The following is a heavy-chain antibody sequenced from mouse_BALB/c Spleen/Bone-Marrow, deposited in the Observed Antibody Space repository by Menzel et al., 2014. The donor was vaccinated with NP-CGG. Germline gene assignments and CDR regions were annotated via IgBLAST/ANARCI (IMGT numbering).Heavy chain of an antibody. V-gene: IGHV7-3*02. CDR1: GFTFTDYY. D-gene: IGHD2-4*01. Sequence: EVHLVESGGGLVQPGGSLRLSCTTSGFTFTDYYMSWVRQPPGKALEWLGFIRKKANGYTTEYSASVKGRFTISRDNSQSILYLQMNTLRAEDSATDYCARDRGLNSFDYWGQGTTLTVSS. CDR2: IRKKANGYTT. J-gene: IGHJ2*01. CDR3: ARDRGLNSFDY.